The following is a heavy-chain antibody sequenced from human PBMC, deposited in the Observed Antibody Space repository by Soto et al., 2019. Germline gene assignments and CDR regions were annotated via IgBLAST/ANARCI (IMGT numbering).Heavy chain of an antibody. CDR2: ISYSGST. CDR3: ARSAQWDGFDP. CDR1: AGSISTINYY. J-gene: IGHJ3*01. D-gene: IGHD2-8*01. Sequence: QVQLQESGPGLVRPSQTLSLTCTVSAGSISTINYYWSWIRQHPEKGLEWIGYISYSGSTFYPSSLKCRVTISLDTAKKQFSLTLTSVTAADTAVYYCARSAQWDGFDPWGQGTMVTVSS. V-gene: IGHV4-31*03.